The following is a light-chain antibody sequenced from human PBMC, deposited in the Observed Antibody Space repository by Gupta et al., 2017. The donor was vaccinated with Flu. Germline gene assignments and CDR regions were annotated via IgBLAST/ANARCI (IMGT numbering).Light chain of an antibody. J-gene: IGLJ2*01. CDR2: QDS. V-gene: IGLV3-1*01. Sequence: SYELTQPPSVSVSPGQTASITCSGDKLGDKYACWYQQKPGQSPVLVIYQDSKRPSGIPERFSGSNPGNTATLTISGTQAMDEADYYCQAWDSSYVVFGGGIKLTVL. CDR3: QAWDSSYVV. CDR1: KLGDKY.